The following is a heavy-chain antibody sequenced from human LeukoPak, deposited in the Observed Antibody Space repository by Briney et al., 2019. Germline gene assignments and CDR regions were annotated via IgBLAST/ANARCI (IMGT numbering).Heavy chain of an antibody. Sequence: GGSLRLSCEASGFSFSTYIVSWVRQAPGKGPQWVSAISGSGTRYYADSVKGRFTISRDDSTNVIYLQMNSLRSEDTATYYCAKGGFIGYNGLFDIWGQGTMVTVSS. J-gene: IGHJ3*02. CDR1: GFSFSTYI. CDR2: ISGSGTR. D-gene: IGHD5-24*01. V-gene: IGHV3-23*01. CDR3: AKGGFIGYNGLFDI.